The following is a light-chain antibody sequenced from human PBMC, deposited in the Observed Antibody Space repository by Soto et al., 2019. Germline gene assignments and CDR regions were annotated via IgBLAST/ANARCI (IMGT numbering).Light chain of an antibody. CDR2: GAS. J-gene: IGKJ1*01. Sequence: EIVLTQSPATLSLSPWERATLSCRASPSVTNFLAWYQQKPGQAPRLLIYGASNRATGIPDRFSGSGSGTDFTLTISRLEPEDFAVYYCQQYGSSGTFGQGTKVDIK. V-gene: IGKV3-20*01. CDR1: PSVTNF. CDR3: QQYGSSGT.